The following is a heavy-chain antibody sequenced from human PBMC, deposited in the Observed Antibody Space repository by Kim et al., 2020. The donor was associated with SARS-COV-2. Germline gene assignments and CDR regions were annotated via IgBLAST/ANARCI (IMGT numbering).Heavy chain of an antibody. J-gene: IGHJ4*02. D-gene: IGHD1-26*01. CDR2: ISSSSSYI. CDR3: ARGVIRRPLGGTFDY. CDR1: GFTFSSYS. Sequence: GGSLRLSCAASGFTFSSYSMNWVRQAPGKGLEWVSSISSSSSYIYYADSVKGRFTISRDNAKNSLYLQMNSLRAEDTAVYYCARGVIRRPLGGTFDYWGQGTLVTVSS. V-gene: IGHV3-21*01.